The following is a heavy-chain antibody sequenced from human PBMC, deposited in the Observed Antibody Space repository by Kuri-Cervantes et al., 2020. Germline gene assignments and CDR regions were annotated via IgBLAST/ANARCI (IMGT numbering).Heavy chain of an antibody. CDR1: GGSISSYY. J-gene: IGHJ4*02. D-gene: IGHD2-2*01. CDR2: IYYSGST. V-gene: IGHV4-59*01. Sequence: GSLRLSCTVSGGSISSYYWSWIRQPPGKGLEWIGYIYYSGSTNYNPSLKSRVTISVDTSNNQFSLKLSSVTAADTAVYYCARDRLPALWGQGTLVTVSS. CDR3: ARDRLPAL.